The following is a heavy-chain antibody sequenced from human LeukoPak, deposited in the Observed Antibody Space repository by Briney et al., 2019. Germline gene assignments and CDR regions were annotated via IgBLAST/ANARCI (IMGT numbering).Heavy chain of an antibody. J-gene: IGHJ4*02. D-gene: IGHD3-22*01. V-gene: IGHV3-64*04. Sequence: SGNGLKTFYADSVRGRFTIFRDNSKNTLYLQMNSLRAEDTAVYYCARVRITYYYDVWGQGTLVTVSS. CDR3: ARVRITYYYDV. CDR2: SGNGLKT.